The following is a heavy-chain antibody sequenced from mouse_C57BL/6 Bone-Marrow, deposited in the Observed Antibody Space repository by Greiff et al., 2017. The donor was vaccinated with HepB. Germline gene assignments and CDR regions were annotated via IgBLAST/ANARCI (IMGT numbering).Heavy chain of an antibody. D-gene: IGHD1-1*01. CDR2: INPNNGGT. Sequence: EVQLQQSGPELVKPGASVKIPCKASGYTFTDYNMDWVKQSHGKSLEWIGDINPNNGGTIYNQKFKGKATLTVDKSSSTAYMELRSLTSEDTAVYYCAREDYGSSYVWFAYGGQGTLVTVSA. CDR1: GYTFTDYN. J-gene: IGHJ3*01. CDR3: AREDYGSSYVWFAY. V-gene: IGHV1-18*01.